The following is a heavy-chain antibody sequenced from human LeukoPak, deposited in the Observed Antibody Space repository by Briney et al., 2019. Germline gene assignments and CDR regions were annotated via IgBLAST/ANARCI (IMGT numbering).Heavy chain of an antibody. Sequence: SVKVSCKASGGTFISYAISWVRQAPGQGLEWMGGIIPIFGTANYAQKFQGRVTITADESTSTAYMELSSLRSEDTAVYYCARVRFLEWLFRKNYYYYGMDVWGQGTTVAVSS. CDR1: GGTFISYA. CDR3: ARVRFLEWLFRKNYYYYGMDV. D-gene: IGHD3-3*01. V-gene: IGHV1-69*13. CDR2: IIPIFGTA. J-gene: IGHJ6*02.